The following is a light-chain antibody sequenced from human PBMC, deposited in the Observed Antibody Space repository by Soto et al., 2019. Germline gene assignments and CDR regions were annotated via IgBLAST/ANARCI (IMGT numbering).Light chain of an antibody. V-gene: IGLV2-14*01. J-gene: IGLJ1*01. Sequence: QSALTQPSSVSGSPGQSITISCTGTSSDVGAYNSVAWYQHNPGKAPKLMIYDVSNRPSGVSIRFSGSKSANTASLSISGLQADDEADYYCSSYTSSSTLVFGTGTKVTVL. CDR1: SSDVGAYNS. CDR2: DVS. CDR3: SSYTSSSTLV.